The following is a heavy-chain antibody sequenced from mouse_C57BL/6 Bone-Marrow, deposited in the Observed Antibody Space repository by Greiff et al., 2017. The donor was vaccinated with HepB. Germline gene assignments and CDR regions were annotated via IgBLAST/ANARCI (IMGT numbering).Heavy chain of an antibody. CDR1: GFTFSDYY. V-gene: IGHV5-16*01. J-gene: IGHJ4*01. CDR3: ARGNYSNSLAMDY. D-gene: IGHD2-5*01. Sequence: DVKLVESEGGLVQPGRSMKLSCTASGFTFSDYYMAWVRQVPEKGLEWVANINYDGSSTYYLDSLKSRFIISRDNAKNILYLQMSSLKSEDTATYYCARGNYSNSLAMDYWGQGTSVTVSS. CDR2: INYDGSST.